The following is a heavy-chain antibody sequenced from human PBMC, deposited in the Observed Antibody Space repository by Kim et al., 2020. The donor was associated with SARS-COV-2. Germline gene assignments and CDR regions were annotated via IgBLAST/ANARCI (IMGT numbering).Heavy chain of an antibody. J-gene: IGHJ4*02. V-gene: IGHV3-48*03. CDR3: ARGRLTVVTPGYYFDY. CDR2: ISSSGSTI. Sequence: GGSLRLSCAASGFTFSSYEMNWVRQAPGKGLEWVSYISSSGSTIYYADSVKGRFTISRDNAKNSLYLQMNSLRAEDTAVYYCARGRLTVVTPGYYFDYWGQGTLVTVSS. D-gene: IGHD2-21*02. CDR1: GFTFSSYE.